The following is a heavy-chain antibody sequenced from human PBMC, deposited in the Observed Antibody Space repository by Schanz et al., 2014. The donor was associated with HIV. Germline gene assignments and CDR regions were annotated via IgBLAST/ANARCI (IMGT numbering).Heavy chain of an antibody. D-gene: IGHD3-16*01. CDR3: ASGVRGHYYYYAREV. CDR2: INSDGRSA. J-gene: IGHJ6*01. Sequence: EVQLVESGGGLVQPGGSLRLSCTASGFTFSNYWMHWVRQVPGKGLVWVSRINSDGRSANYADSVKGRFTISRDNAKGSLILQMNSLRAEEREGGYCASGVRGHYYYYAREV. CDR1: GFTFSNYW. V-gene: IGHV3-74*01.